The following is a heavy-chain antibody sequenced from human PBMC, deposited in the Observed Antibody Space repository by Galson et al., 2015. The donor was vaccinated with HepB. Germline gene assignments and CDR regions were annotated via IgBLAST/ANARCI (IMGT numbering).Heavy chain of an antibody. Sequence: SLRLSCAASGFTFSGSAMHWVRQASGKGLEWVGRIRSKANSYATAYAASVKGRFTISRDDSKNTAYLQMNSLKTEDTAVYYCTRSIIAARPEEALDYWGQGTLVTVSS. D-gene: IGHD6-6*01. CDR3: TRSIIAARPEEALDY. V-gene: IGHV3-73*01. CDR1: GFTFSGSA. J-gene: IGHJ4*02. CDR2: IRSKANSYAT.